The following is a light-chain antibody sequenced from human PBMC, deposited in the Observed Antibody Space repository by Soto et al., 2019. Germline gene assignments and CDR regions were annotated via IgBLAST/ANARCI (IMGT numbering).Light chain of an antibody. CDR1: QGISSY. J-gene: IGKJ5*01. V-gene: IGKV1-9*01. CDR2: AAY. Sequence: IQLTQSPSSLSASVGDRVTITCRASQGISSYLAWYQQKPGKAPKVLIYAAYTLQSGVPSRFSGSGSGTEFTLIITSLQPEDFATYYCQQLFDSPITFGQGTRLEIK. CDR3: QQLFDSPIT.